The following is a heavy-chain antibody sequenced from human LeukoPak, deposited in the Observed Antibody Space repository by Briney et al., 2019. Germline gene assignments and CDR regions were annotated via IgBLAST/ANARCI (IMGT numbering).Heavy chain of an antibody. CDR3: ARDNLRNSSWYFLTTAMYYFDY. CDR1: GGTFISYA. V-gene: IGHV1-69*13. CDR2: IIPIFGTA. Sequence: SVKVSCKASGGTFISYAISWVRQAPGQGLEWMGGIIPIFGTANYAQKFQGRVTITADESTSTAYMELSSLRSEDTAVYYCARDNLRNSSWYFLTTAMYYFDYWGQGTLVTVSS. J-gene: IGHJ4*02. D-gene: IGHD6-13*01.